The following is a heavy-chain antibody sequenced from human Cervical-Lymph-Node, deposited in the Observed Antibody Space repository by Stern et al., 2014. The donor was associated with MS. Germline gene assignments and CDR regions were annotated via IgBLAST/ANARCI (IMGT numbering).Heavy chain of an antibody. CDR3: SRQSWSSWSNDV. D-gene: IGHD2-15*01. CDR2: IFHTGSG. J-gene: IGHJ1*01. Sequence: QLQLQESGPGLLKPSETLSLTCTVSGGSIRSNSYYWDWIRQPPGKGLEWIGTIFHTGSGYYNPSLQSRVTMSVDTPKNQFSLKLTSVTAADTALYYCSRQSWSSWSNDVWGRGTLVTVSS. V-gene: IGHV4-39*01. CDR1: GGSIRSNSYY.